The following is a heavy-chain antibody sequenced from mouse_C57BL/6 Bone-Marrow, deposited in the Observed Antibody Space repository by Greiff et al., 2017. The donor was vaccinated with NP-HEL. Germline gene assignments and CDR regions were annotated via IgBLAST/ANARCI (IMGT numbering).Heavy chain of an antibody. CDR1: GFNIKDYY. CDR3: ATRYYYGSSFYYFDY. Sequence: VQLKESGAELVRPGASVKLSCTASGFNIKDYYMHWVKQRPEQGLEWIGRIDPEDGDTEYAPKFQGKATMTADTSSNTAYLQLSSLTSEDTAVYYCATRYYYGSSFYYFDYWGQGTTLTVSS. CDR2: IDPEDGDT. D-gene: IGHD1-1*01. V-gene: IGHV14-1*01. J-gene: IGHJ2*01.